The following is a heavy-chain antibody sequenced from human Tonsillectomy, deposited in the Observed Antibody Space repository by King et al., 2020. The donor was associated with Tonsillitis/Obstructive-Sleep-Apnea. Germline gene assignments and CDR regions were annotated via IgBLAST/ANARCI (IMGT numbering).Heavy chain of an antibody. Sequence: QLVQSGAEVKEPGESLRISCKGSGYSFASYWINWVRQMPGKGLEWMGKIDPSDSYANYSPSFQGHVTFSVDKSISTAHLQWSGLRASDNAMYYCARGGIGYDFAFDIWGQGTMVTVSS. J-gene: IGHJ3*02. CDR2: IDPSDSYA. D-gene: IGHD5-12*01. CDR3: ARGGIGYDFAFDI. V-gene: IGHV5-10-1*01. CDR1: GYSFASYW.